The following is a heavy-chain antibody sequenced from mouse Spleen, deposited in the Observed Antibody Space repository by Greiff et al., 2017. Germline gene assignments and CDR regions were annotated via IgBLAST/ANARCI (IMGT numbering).Heavy chain of an antibody. CDR3: TTRQLGLRGAMDY. Sequence: EVKLVESGAELVRPGASVKLSCTASGFNIKDYYMHWVKQRPEQGLEWIGRIDPEDGDTEYAPKFQGKATMTADTSSNTAYLQLSSLTSEDTAVYYCTTRQLGLRGAMDYWGQGTSVTVSS. V-gene: IGHV14-1*01. CDR1: GFNIKDYY. J-gene: IGHJ4*01. D-gene: IGHD3-2*01. CDR2: IDPEDGDT.